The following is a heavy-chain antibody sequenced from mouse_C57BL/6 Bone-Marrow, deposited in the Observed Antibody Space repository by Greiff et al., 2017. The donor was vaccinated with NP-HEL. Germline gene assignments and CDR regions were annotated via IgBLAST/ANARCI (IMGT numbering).Heavy chain of an antibody. D-gene: IGHD2-1*01. J-gene: IGHJ2*01. Sequence: EVQLVESGGGLVKPGGSLKLSCAASGFTFSSYAMSWVRQTPEKRLEWVATISDGGSYTYYPDNVKGRFTISRDNAKNNLYLQMSHLKSEDTAMYYCARGEDGNYVSECWGKGTTLTVSS. CDR3: ARGEDGNYVSEC. CDR1: GFTFSSYA. CDR2: ISDGGSYT. V-gene: IGHV5-4*01.